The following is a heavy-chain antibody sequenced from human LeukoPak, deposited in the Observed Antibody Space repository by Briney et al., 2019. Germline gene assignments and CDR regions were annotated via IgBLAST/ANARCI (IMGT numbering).Heavy chain of an antibody. Sequence: PGGSLRLSCAVSGFTFTDYWFHWVRHAPGKGLEWVSRVKSDGGGINYGDSVKGRFTMSRDNAKNTLYLQMNSLRAEDMAVYYCARQAGSGFDYWGQGSLVTVSS. CDR3: ARQAGSGFDY. CDR1: GFTFTDYW. CDR2: VKSDGGGI. V-gene: IGHV3-74*01. D-gene: IGHD3-10*01. J-gene: IGHJ4*02.